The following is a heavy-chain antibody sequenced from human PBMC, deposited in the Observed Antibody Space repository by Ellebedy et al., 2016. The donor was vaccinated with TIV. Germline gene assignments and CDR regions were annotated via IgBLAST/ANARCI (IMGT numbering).Heavy chain of an antibody. CDR1: GFSFSDYA. CDR2: TGHKGNRYAT. V-gene: IGHV3-72*01. Sequence: PGGSLRLSCAVSGFSFSDYAMDWVRQVPGKGLEWVGRTGHKGNRYATEHAASVKGRFTISRDDSKNSLYLQMNSLNTEDTAVYYCARDYWGSYEYWGQGTLVTVSS. D-gene: IGHD3-16*01. J-gene: IGHJ4*02. CDR3: ARDYWGSYEY.